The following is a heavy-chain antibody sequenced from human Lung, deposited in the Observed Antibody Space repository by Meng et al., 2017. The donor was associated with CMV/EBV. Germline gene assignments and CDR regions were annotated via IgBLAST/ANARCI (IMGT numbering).Heavy chain of an antibody. V-gene: IGHV3-21*01. CDR2: ITGNGLYI. J-gene: IGHJ4*02. D-gene: IGHD1-20*01. CDR3: VREMLTEFYNWNSLHYFDY. Sequence: GGSLRLSCTASGFTFSDYSMNWVRQAPGKGLEWVSSITGNGLYIYYADAVKGRFTLSRDNAKNSLYLQINSLRAEDTAVYYCVREMLTEFYNWNSLHYFDYWGQGTLVTVSS. CDR1: GFTFSDYS.